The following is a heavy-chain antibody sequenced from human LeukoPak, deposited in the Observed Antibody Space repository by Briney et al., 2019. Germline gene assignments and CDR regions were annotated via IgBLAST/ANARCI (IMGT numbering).Heavy chain of an antibody. V-gene: IGHV4-38-2*02. Sequence: SETLSLTCTVSGYSISSGYYWGWIRQPPGKGLEWIGSIYHSGSTYYNPSLKSRVTISVDTSKNQFSLKLSSVTAADTAVYYCARSIRDLYYFDYWGQGTLVTVSS. D-gene: IGHD2-21*01. CDR3: ARSIRDLYYFDY. J-gene: IGHJ4*02. CDR2: IYHSGST. CDR1: GYSISSGYY.